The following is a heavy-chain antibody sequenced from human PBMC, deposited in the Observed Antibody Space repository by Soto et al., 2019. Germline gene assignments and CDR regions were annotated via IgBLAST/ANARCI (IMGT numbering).Heavy chain of an antibody. CDR3: VKDAGYCSGGSCPKAYYFDY. CDR2: ISSNGGST. V-gene: IGHV3-64D*06. Sequence: PGGSLRLSCSASGFTFSSYAMHWARQAPGKGLEYVSAISSNGGSTYYADSVKGRFTISRDNSKNTLYLQMSSLRAEDTAVYYCVKDAGYCSGGSCPKAYYFDYWGQGTLVTVSS. J-gene: IGHJ4*02. CDR1: GFTFSSYA. D-gene: IGHD2-15*01.